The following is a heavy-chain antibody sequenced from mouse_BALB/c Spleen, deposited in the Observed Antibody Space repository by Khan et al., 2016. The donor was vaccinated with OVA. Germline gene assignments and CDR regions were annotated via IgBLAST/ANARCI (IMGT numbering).Heavy chain of an antibody. D-gene: IGHD1-1*02. CDR1: GYSFTSYW. CDR3: TDGGFVGWFAY. V-gene: IGHV1-5*01. CDR2: IYPGNSDT. J-gene: IGHJ3*01. Sequence: VQLQQSGTVLARPGASVKMSCKASGYSFTSYWMHWVKQRPGQGLEWIGAIYPGNSDTSYNQKFKGKAKLTAVTSASTAYMELSSLTNEDSAVYYGTDGGFVGWFAYWGQGTLVTVSA.